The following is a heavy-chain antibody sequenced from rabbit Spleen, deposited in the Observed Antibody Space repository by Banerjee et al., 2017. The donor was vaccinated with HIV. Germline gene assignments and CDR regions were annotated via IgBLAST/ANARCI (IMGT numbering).Heavy chain of an antibody. D-gene: IGHD2-1*01. CDR3: GRGSATMTMVITGYYLSL. CDR1: GFSFSSSYW. V-gene: IGHV1S45*01. Sequence: QEQLVESGGDLVKPEGSLTLTCTASGFSFSSSYWICWVRQAPGKGLEWIACIYGGDIHSTAYATWAKGRFTISKTSSTTVTLQMTSLTAADTATYFCGRGSATMTMVITGYYLSLWGPGTLVTVS. CDR2: IYGGDIHST. J-gene: IGHJ4*01.